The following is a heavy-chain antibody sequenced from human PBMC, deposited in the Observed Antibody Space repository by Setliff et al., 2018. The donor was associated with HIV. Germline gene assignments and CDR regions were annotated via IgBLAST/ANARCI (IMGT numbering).Heavy chain of an antibody. Sequence: GGSLRLSCVASGFTFSDHYMNWIRQAPGKGLEWVSYINNNGDTTYYADAVKGRFTISRDNAKNSLYLQMTNLRVEDTAVYYCARDSPQGWNRPRDMDVWGKGTTVTVSS. CDR1: GFTFSDHY. CDR2: INNNGDTT. J-gene: IGHJ6*03. V-gene: IGHV3-11*04. CDR3: ARDSPQGWNRPRDMDV. D-gene: IGHD1-1*01.